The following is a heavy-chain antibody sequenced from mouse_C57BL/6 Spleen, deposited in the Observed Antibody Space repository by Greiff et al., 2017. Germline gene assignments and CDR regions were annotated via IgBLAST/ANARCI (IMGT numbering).Heavy chain of an antibody. CDR3: ARAYSNYNAMDY. V-gene: IGHV2-9-1*01. CDR1: GFSLTSYA. D-gene: IGHD2-5*01. Sequence: VQLQESGPGLVAPSQSLSITCTVSGFSLTSYAISWVRQPPGKGLEWLGVIWNGGGTNYNSALKSRLSISKDNSKSQVFLKMNSLQTDDTARYYCARAYSNYNAMDYWGQGTSVTVSS. J-gene: IGHJ4*01. CDR2: IWNGGGT.